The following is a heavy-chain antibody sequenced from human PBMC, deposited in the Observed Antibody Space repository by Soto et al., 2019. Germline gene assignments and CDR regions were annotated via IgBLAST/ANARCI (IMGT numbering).Heavy chain of an antibody. CDR3: ARGPRQLGGSFYYGMDV. CDR1: GYTFTSYG. V-gene: IGHV1-18*01. CDR2: ISDYNGNT. J-gene: IGHJ6*02. D-gene: IGHD1-1*01. Sequence: GASVKVSCKSSGYTFTSYGISWVRQAPGQGLEWMGWISDYNGNTTYAEKLQGRVTMNTEKSTRKAYRELRSLRSDDTAVYYCARGPRQLGGSFYYGMDVWGQGTSVTVSS.